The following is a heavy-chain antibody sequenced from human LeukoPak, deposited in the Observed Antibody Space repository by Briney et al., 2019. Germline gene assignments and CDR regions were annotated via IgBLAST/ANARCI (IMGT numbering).Heavy chain of an antibody. D-gene: IGHD3-10*01. V-gene: IGHV2-5*01. CDR3: ARVITMVRGVSPFDY. J-gene: IGHJ4*02. Sequence: SGPTLVKPTQTLTLTCTFSGFSLSTSGVGMGWVRQPSGSALEWFAPIYWNDDKSYSPSLKSRLTITKDSSKNQVVLTMTNMDPVDTATYYCARVITMVRGVSPFDYWGQGTLVTVSS. CDR1: GFSLSTSGVG. CDR2: IYWNDDK.